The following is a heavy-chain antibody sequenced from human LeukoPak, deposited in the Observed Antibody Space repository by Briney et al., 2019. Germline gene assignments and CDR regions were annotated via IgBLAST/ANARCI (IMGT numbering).Heavy chain of an antibody. Sequence: PSETLSLTCTVSGGSISSGDYYWAWLRQPPGKGLEWIGSIYYSGSTYYIPSLKSRVAISLDTSKNQFSLKLSSVTAADTAVYYCARGSGYSYGLSPDYWGQGTLVTVSS. J-gene: IGHJ4*02. V-gene: IGHV4-39*01. CDR1: GGSISSGDYY. D-gene: IGHD5-18*01. CDR2: IYYSGST. CDR3: ARGSGYSYGLSPDY.